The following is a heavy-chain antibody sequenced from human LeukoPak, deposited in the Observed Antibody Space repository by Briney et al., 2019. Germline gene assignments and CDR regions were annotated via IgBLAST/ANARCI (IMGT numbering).Heavy chain of an antibody. CDR3: ASGESLFDY. Sequence: SETLSLTCTVSGYSISSGYYWGWIRQPPGKGLEWIGSIYHSGSTYYNPSLKSRVTISVDTSKNQFSLKLSSVTAADTAVHYCASGESLFDYWGQGTLVTVSS. CDR1: GYSISSGYY. J-gene: IGHJ4*02. V-gene: IGHV4-38-2*02. CDR2: IYHSGST.